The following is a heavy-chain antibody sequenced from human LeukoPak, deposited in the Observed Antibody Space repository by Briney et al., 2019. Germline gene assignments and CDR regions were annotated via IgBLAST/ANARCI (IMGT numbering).Heavy chain of an antibody. J-gene: IGHJ6*02. Sequence: SVKVSCKASGSTFSSYAISWVRQAPGQGLEWMGRIIPIFGIANYAQKFQGRVTITADKSTSTAYMELSSLRSEDTAVYYCARDCTNGVCYLPLYYYGMDVWGQGTTVTVSS. CDR2: IIPIFGIA. V-gene: IGHV1-69*04. CDR3: ARDCTNGVCYLPLYYYGMDV. CDR1: GSTFSSYA. D-gene: IGHD2-8*01.